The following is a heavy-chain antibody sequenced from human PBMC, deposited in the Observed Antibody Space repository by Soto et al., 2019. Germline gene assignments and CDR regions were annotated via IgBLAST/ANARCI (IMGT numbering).Heavy chain of an antibody. J-gene: IGHJ6*03. V-gene: IGHV1-3*01. D-gene: IGHD2-15*01. Sequence: ASVKVSCKASGYTFTSYAMHWVRQAPGQRLEWMGWINAGNGNTKYSQKFQGRVTITRDTSASTAYMELSSLRSEDTAVYYCARGRRGYCSGGSCYSAANPDYYYYSYMDVWGKGTTVTVS. CDR3: ARGRRGYCSGGSCYSAANPDYYYYSYMDV. CDR1: GYTFTSYA. CDR2: INAGNGNT.